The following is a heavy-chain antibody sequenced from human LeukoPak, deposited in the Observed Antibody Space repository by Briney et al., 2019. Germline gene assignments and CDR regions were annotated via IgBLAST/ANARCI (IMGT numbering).Heavy chain of an antibody. J-gene: IGHJ4*02. V-gene: IGHV1-2*02. CDR3: ARDLGHSSRVGY. CDR1: GYTFTAYY. CDR2: INPNSGGT. Sequence: ASVKVSCKASGYTFTAYYVHWVRQAPGQGLEWMGWINPNSGGTNYAQKFQGRVTMTSDTSISTAYMELSCLRSDDTAVYYCARDLGHSSRVGYWGQGTLVTVSS. D-gene: IGHD6-13*01.